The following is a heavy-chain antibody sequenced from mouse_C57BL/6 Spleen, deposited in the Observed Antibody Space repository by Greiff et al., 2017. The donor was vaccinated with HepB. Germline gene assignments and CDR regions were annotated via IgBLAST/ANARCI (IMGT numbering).Heavy chain of an antibody. CDR1: GYSFTGYY. V-gene: IGHV1-31*01. D-gene: IGHD2-3*01. J-gene: IGHJ2*01. Sequence: DVKLVESGPELVKPGASVKISCKASGYSFTGYYMHWVKQSHGNILDWIGYIYPYNGVSSYNQKFKGKATLTVDKSSSTAYMELRSLTSEDSAVYYCARGGEGWLLNLDYWGQGTTLTVSS. CDR2: IYPYNGVS. CDR3: ARGGEGWLLNLDY.